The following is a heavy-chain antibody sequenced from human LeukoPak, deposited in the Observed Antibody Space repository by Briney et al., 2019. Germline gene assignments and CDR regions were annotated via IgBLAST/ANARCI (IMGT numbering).Heavy chain of an antibody. D-gene: IGHD3-22*01. V-gene: IGHV4-39*01. CDR1: GGSISSSSYY. CDR2: IYYSGST. Sequence: SETLSLTCTVSGGSISSSSYYWGWIRQPPGKGLEWIGSIYYSGSTYYNPSLKSRVTISVDTSKNQFSLKLSSVTAADTAVYYCARIPMRRFMIVVVIPALGYFDLWGRGTLVTVSS. J-gene: IGHJ2*01. CDR3: ARIPMRRFMIVVVIPALGYFDL.